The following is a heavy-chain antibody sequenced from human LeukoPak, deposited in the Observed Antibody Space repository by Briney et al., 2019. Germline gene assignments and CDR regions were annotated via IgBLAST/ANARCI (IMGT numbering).Heavy chain of an antibody. Sequence: SETLSLTCTVSGGSISSYYWSWIRQPPGKGLEWIGNIYTSGSTNYNPSLRSRVSISVDTSKNQFSLKLSSVTAADTAVYYCARTKRGYSYGYGYYYYYMDVWGKGTTVTVSS. CDR3: ARTKRGYSYGYGYYYYYMDV. CDR1: GGSISSYY. D-gene: IGHD5-18*01. V-gene: IGHV4-4*09. J-gene: IGHJ6*03. CDR2: IYTSGST.